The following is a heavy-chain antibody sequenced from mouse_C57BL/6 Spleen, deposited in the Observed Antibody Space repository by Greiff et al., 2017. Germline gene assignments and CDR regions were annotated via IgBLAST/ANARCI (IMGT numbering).Heavy chain of an antibody. V-gene: IGHV1-80*01. D-gene: IGHD1-1*01. J-gene: IGHJ4*01. Sequence: VQLQQSGAELVKPGASVKISCKASGYAFSSYWMNWVKQRPGKGLEWIGQIYPGDGDTNDNGKFKGKATLTADKSSSTAYMQLSSLTSEDSAVYFCARGDTTGYAMDYWGQGTSVTVSS. CDR3: ARGDTTGYAMDY. CDR1: GYAFSSYW. CDR2: IYPGDGDT.